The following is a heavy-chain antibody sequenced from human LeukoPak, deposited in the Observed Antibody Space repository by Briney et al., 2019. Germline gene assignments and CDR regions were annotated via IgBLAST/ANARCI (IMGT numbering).Heavy chain of an antibody. Sequence: SETLSLTCAVSGYSISSGYYWGWSRQPPGEGVGWIGSIYHSGSTYYNPSLKSRVTISVDTSKNQFSLKLSSVTAEDTAVYYCASGLWFGELLSFSWGQGTLVTVSS. CDR3: ASGLWFGELLSFS. V-gene: IGHV4-38-2*01. CDR2: IYHSGST. J-gene: IGHJ5*02. D-gene: IGHD3-10*01. CDR1: GYSISSGYY.